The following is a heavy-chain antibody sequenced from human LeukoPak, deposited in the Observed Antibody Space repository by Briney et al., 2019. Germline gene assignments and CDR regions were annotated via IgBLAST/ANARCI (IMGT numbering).Heavy chain of an antibody. CDR1: VFTFSSYS. J-gene: IGHJ4*02. CDR3: AKELSTAMANTGY. V-gene: IGHV3-23*01. Sequence: GGSRRLSCAASVFTFSSYSMSLVRQAPGKGLEWVSSVIGSGGSTYYADSVKGRFTISRDNSKNTLYLQMNSLRAEDTAVYYCAKELSTAMANTGYWGQGTLVTVSS. CDR2: VIGSGGST. D-gene: IGHD5-18*01.